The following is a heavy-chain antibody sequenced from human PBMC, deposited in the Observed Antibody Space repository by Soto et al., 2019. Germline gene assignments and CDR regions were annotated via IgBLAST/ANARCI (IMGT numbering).Heavy chain of an antibody. D-gene: IGHD3-22*01. CDR2: IYYSGST. CDR3: ARVSRYYYDSRGYYNSGYYPPDY. Sequence: TLSLTCTVAGGSIISSSYYWSWIRQPPGKGLEWIGDIYYSGSTHYNPSLKSRVTISVDTSKNQFSLRMSSVTAADTAVYYCARVSRYYYDSRGYYNSGYYPPDYWGQGTLVTVSS. CDR1: GGSIISSSYY. V-gene: IGHV4-61*01. J-gene: IGHJ4*02.